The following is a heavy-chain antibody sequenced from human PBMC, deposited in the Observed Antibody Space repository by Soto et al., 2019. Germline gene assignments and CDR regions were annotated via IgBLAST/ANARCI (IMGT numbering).Heavy chain of an antibody. D-gene: IGHD7-27*01. Sequence: EVQLLESGGGLVQPGASLRLSCVASGFTFSSYAMSWVRKAPGKGLEWVSAISANGGTTYYIDTVKGRFTISRDHSKNPVYLQRNSVRAEDTAIYYCGNVVTGDGYFDNWGQGALVTVSS. J-gene: IGHJ4*02. CDR1: GFTFSSYA. V-gene: IGHV3-23*01. CDR2: ISANGGTT. CDR3: GNVVTGDGYFDN.